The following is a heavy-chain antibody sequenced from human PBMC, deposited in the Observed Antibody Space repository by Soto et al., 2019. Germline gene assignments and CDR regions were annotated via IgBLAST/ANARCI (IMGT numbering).Heavy chain of an antibody. J-gene: IGHJ4*01. Sequence: GGSLRLSCAASGFTFSNAGINWVRQAPGKGLEWVGRIKSKTDGGTTDYAAPVKGRFAISRDDSNNMVYLQMNSLKIEDTAVYYCTTDSYSTIIIVRFDYWGHGTLVTVSS. D-gene: IGHD3-22*01. CDR3: TTDSYSTIIIVRFDY. CDR1: GFTFSNAG. CDR2: IKSKTDGGTT. V-gene: IGHV3-15*07.